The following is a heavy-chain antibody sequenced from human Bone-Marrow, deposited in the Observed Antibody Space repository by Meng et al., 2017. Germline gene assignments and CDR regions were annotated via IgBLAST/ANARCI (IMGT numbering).Heavy chain of an antibody. Sequence: GGSLRLSCAASGFTFSSYAMHWVRQAPGKGLEWVAVISYDGSNKYYADSVKGRFTISRDNSKNTLYLQMNSLRAEDTAVYYCAREDSSCYYPATGRGMDVWGQGTTVTVSS. J-gene: IGHJ6*02. D-gene: IGHD3-22*01. V-gene: IGHV3-30*01. CDR2: ISYDGSNK. CDR1: GFTFSSYA. CDR3: AREDSSCYYPATGRGMDV.